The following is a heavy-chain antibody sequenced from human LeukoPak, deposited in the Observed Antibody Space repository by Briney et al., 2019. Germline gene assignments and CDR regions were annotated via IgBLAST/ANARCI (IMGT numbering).Heavy chain of an antibody. CDR2: INPNSGGT. V-gene: IGHV1-2*02. CDR3: ARDRYSGYDNPWDY. J-gene: IGHJ4*02. Sequence: ASVKVSCKASGYTFTGYYMHWVRQAPGQGLEWMGWINPNSGGTNYAQKFQGRVTMTRDTSISTAYMELSRLRSDDTAVYYCARDRYSGYDNPWDYWGQGTLVTVSS. CDR1: GYTFTGYY. D-gene: IGHD5-12*01.